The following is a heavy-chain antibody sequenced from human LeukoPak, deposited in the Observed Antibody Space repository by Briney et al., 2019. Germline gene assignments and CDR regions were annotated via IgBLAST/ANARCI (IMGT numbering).Heavy chain of an antibody. CDR2: IIPIFGTA. CDR3: ARDLPNFSSGWAVEYFQH. V-gene: IGHV1-69*05. CDR1: GGTFSSYA. J-gene: IGHJ1*01. Sequence: SVKVSCKASGGTFSSYAISWVRQAPGQGLEWMGGIIPIFGTANYAQKFQGRVTITTDESTSTAYMELSSLRSEDTAVYYCARDLPNFSSGWAVEYFQHWGQGTLVTVSS. D-gene: IGHD6-19*01.